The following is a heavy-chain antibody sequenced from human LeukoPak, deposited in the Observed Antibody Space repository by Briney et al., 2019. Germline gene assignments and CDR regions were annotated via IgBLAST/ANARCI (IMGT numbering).Heavy chain of an antibody. CDR1: GGSISSSSYF. CDR2: IYYNGNT. CDR3: ARGATTAGLRFDY. V-gene: IGHV4-39*07. Sequence: PSETLSLTCTVSGGSISSSSYFWGWIRQPPGKGLEWIGSIYYNGNTYYKPSLKSRVTISVDTSKNLFSLKLTSVIAADTAVYYCARGATTAGLRFDYWGQGTLVTVSS. D-gene: IGHD6-13*01. J-gene: IGHJ4*02.